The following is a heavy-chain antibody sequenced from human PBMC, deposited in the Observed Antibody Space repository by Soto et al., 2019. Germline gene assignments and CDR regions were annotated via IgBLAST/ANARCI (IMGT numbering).Heavy chain of an antibody. D-gene: IGHD1-20*01. Sequence: GESLKISCKGSGHSLITYWIGWVRQMPGKGLEWMGTIYPGDSDTRYSPSFRGQVTISADKSISTAYLQWSSLKASDTAMYYCARGITGTRRDAFDIWGQGTMVTVSS. CDR3: ARGITGTRRDAFDI. CDR1: GHSLITYW. V-gene: IGHV5-51*01. CDR2: IYPGDSDT. J-gene: IGHJ3*02.